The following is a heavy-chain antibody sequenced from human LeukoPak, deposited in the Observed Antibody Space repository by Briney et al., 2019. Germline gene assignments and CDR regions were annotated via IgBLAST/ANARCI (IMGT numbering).Heavy chain of an antibody. CDR1: GFTFSSHW. CDR2: IKQDGSQK. D-gene: IGHD3-3*01. Sequence: GESLRLSCAASGFTFSSHWMSWVRQAPGKGMEWVANIKQDGSQKYYVDSVKGRFTISRDNAKNSLYLQMNSLRAEDTAVYYCARLPRDRSPFRYDFWSGYPPGYYYGMDVWGQGTTVTVSS. CDR3: ARLPRDRSPFRYDFWSGYPPGYYYGMDV. J-gene: IGHJ6*02. V-gene: IGHV3-7*01.